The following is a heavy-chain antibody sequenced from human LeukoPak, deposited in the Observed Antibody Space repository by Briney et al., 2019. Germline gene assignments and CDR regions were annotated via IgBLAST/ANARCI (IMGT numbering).Heavy chain of an antibody. CDR3: ARKVGLGHFDY. CDR1: GFIFDDYG. CDR2: TNWNGDYI. Sequence: GGSLRLSCAASGFIFDDYGMSWIRQVPGKRLEWVTGTNWNGDYIGYADSVKGRFTISRDNAKNSLYLQMSSLRAEDTALYYCARKVGLGHFDYWGQGTLVTVSS. J-gene: IGHJ4*02. D-gene: IGHD1-26*01. V-gene: IGHV3-20*04.